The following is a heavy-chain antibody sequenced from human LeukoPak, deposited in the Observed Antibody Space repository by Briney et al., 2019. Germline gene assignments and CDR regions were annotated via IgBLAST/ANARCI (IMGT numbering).Heavy chain of an antibody. CDR2: IYYSGST. D-gene: IGHD3-10*01. CDR1: GVSISSYY. J-gene: IGHJ4*02. V-gene: IGHV4-59*01. Sequence: SETLSLTCTVSGVSISSYYWSWLRQPPGKGLEGRGYIYYSGSTNYNPSLKSRVTISVDTSKNRFSLKLSSVTAADTAVYYCAREYGSGSYYAYSFGYWGQGTLVTVSS. CDR3: AREYGSGSYYAYSFGY.